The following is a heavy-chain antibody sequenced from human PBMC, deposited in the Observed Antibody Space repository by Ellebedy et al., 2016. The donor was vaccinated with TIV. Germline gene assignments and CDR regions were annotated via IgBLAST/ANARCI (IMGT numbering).Heavy chain of an antibody. CDR2: IRSKAYGGTT. CDR1: GFTFGDYA. D-gene: IGHD3/OR15-3a*01. J-gene: IGHJ5*02. Sequence: GESLKISCTGSGFTFGDYAMSWFRQAPGKGLEWVGFIRSKAYGGTTEYAASVKGRFTISRDDSKSIAYLQMNSLKSEDTAVYYCSRDLNWEAWFDPWGQGTLVTVSS. CDR3: SRDLNWEAWFDP. V-gene: IGHV3-49*03.